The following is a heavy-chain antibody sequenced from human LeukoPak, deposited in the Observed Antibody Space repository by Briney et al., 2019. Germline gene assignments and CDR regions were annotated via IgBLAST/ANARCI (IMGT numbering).Heavy chain of an antibody. J-gene: IGHJ4*02. CDR3: ARDSTWQLDY. V-gene: IGHV3-7*03. CDR2: IKEDGGVK. D-gene: IGHD5-12*01. Sequence: QSGGSLRLSCTTSGFSFSSHWMTWVRQPPGKGLEWVASIKEDGGVKYYVDSVEGRFTISRDNTKNVLYLEMNSLRADDTAVYFCARDSTWQLDYWGQGTLITVSS. CDR1: GFSFSSHW.